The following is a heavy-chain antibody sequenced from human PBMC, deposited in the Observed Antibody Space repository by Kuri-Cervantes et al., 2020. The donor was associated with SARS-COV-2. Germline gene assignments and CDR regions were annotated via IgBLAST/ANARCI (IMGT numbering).Heavy chain of an antibody. CDR2: ISYDGSNK. J-gene: IGHJ4*02. CDR1: GFTFSSYG. CDR3: AKVSGDMYYYDSSGYLD. Sequence: GGSLRLSCAASGFTFSSYGMHWVRQAPGKGLEWVAVISYDGSNKYYADSVKGRFTISGDNSKNTLYLQMNSLRAEDTAVYYCAKVSGDMYYYDSSGYLDWGQGTLVTVSS. V-gene: IGHV3-30*18. D-gene: IGHD3-22*01.